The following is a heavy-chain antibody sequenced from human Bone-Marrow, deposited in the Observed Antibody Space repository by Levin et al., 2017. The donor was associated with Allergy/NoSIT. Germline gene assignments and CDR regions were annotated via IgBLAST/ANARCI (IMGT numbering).Heavy chain of an antibody. CDR2: INTNTGHP. J-gene: IGHJ4*02. Sequence: GESLKISCKASGYTFTSYGMSWVRQAPGQGLEWMGWINTNTGHPTYAQGFTGRFVFSLDTSVSTAYLQINNLRADDTAVYYCATEIAAGGDWGQGTLVTVSS. D-gene: IGHD6-25*01. V-gene: IGHV7-4-1*02. CDR3: ATEIAAGGD. CDR1: GYTFTSYG.